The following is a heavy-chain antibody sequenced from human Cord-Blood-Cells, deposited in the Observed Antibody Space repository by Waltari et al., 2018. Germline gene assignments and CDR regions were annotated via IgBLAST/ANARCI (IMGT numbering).Heavy chain of an antibody. D-gene: IGHD3-9*01. J-gene: IGHJ3*02. CDR2: IVVGSGNT. CDR1: GFTFTSSA. CDR3: AAGVYDILTGYYNAFDI. V-gene: IGHV1-58*01. Sequence: QMQLVQSGPEVTNTGNSVKVSCKASGFTFTSSAVQWVRQASGQRLEWIGWIVVGSGNTNYAQKFQERVTITRDMSTSTAYMELSSLRSEDTAVYYCAAGVYDILTGYYNAFDIWGQGTMVTVSS.